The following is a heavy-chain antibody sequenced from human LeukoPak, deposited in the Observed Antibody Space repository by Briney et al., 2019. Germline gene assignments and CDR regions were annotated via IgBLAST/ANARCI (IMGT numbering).Heavy chain of an antibody. CDR2: IKSKTDGGTT. CDR3: TTDSPLKGLRYRYYYYMDV. Sequence: GGSLRLSCAPSVFTLSNAWMSWVRQAPGKGLEWVGRIKSKTDGGTTDYAAPVKGGFTISRDDSKNTLYLQMNSLKTEDTAVYYCTTDSPLKGLRYRYYYYMDVWGKGTTVTVSS. V-gene: IGHV3-15*01. J-gene: IGHJ6*03. CDR1: VFTLSNAW. D-gene: IGHD5-12*01.